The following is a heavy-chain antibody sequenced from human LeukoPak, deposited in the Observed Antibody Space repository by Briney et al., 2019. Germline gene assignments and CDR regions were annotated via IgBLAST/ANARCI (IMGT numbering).Heavy chain of an antibody. D-gene: IGHD3-16*01. Sequence: GGSLRLSCAASGLIFSTYGMHWVRQAPGKGLEWVAFIQNDGNDKYYADSVKGRFTVSRDNSKNTLDLQMNSLKADDTAVYYCAKGGGGVLASWGQGTLVTVSS. CDR2: IQNDGNDK. CDR3: AKGGGGVLAS. J-gene: IGHJ4*02. CDR1: GLIFSTYG. V-gene: IGHV3-30*02.